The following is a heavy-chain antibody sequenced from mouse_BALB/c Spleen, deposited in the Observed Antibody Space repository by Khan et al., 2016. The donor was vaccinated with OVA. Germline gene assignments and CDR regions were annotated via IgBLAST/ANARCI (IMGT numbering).Heavy chain of an antibody. J-gene: IGHJ3*01. CDR3: ATHYGNYGGWFAY. V-gene: IGHV2-3*01. D-gene: IGHD2-1*01. Sequence: QVQLKESGPGLVAPSQSLSITCTVSGFSLTSYGVSWVRKPPGKGLEWLGVIWGDGSTNYHSALISRLSISKDDNSKSQVFLKLNSLQTDDTATXYGATHYGNYGGWFAYWGQGTLVTVSA. CDR2: IWGDGST. CDR1: GFSLTSYG.